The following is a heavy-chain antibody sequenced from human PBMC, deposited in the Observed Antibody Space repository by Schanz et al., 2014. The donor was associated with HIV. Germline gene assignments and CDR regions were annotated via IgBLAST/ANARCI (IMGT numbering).Heavy chain of an antibody. V-gene: IGHV1-2*04. CDR2: INPNSGGT. Sequence: QVQLVQSGAEVKKPGASVKVSCKASGDTFTGDFMHWVRQAPGQGLEWMGWINPNSGGTNYAQKFQGWVTMTRDTSISTAYMELSRLRSDDTAVYYCARGIVGATPAFDIWGQGTMVTVSS. J-gene: IGHJ3*02. D-gene: IGHD1-26*01. CDR3: ARGIVGATPAFDI. CDR1: GDTFTGDF.